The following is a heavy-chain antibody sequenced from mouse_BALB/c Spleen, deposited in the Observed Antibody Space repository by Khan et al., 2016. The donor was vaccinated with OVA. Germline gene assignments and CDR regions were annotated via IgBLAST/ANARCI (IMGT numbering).Heavy chain of an antibody. V-gene: IGHV1-4*01. Sequence: QVQLKQSGAELARPGASVKMSCKASGYTFTSYTMHWVKQRPGQGLEWIGYINPSNGYTNYNQKFKDKATLTADKSSSTAYMQLSSLTSEDSAVYYVVRSGAYYRYDGYFDVWGAGTTVTVSS. CDR3: VRSGAYYRYDGYFDV. J-gene: IGHJ1*01. CDR2: INPSNGYT. D-gene: IGHD2-14*01. CDR1: GYTFTSYT.